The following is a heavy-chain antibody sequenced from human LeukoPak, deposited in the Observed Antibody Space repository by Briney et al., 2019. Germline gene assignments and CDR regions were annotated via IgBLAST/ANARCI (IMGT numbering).Heavy chain of an antibody. CDR1: GYTFTSYG. Sequence: ASVKVSCKASGYTFTSYGISWVRQAPGQGLEWMGWISAYNGNTNYAQKLQGRVTMTTDTSTSTAYMELRSLRYDDTAVYYCARDNDRDIPDWFDPWGQGTLVTVSS. V-gene: IGHV1-18*01. CDR2: ISAYNGNT. CDR3: ARDNDRDIPDWFDP. D-gene: IGHD1-1*01. J-gene: IGHJ5*02.